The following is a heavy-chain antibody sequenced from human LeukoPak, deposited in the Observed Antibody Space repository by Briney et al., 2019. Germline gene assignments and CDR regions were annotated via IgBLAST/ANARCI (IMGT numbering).Heavy chain of an antibody. Sequence: GGSLRLSCAASGFTFSDYWMSWVRQAPGKGLEWVANIKGDGSEKYYVDSVKDRFTISRDNAKNSLYLQMNSLRAEDTAVYYCARNMVRGYEDAFDIWGQGTMVTVSS. CDR3: ARNMVRGYEDAFDI. CDR1: GFTFSDYW. CDR2: IKGDGSEK. J-gene: IGHJ3*02. V-gene: IGHV3-7*01. D-gene: IGHD3-10*01.